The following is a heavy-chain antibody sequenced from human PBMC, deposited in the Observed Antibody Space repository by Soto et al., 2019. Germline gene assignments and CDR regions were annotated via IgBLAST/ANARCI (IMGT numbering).Heavy chain of an antibody. Sequence: VQLLDSGGGLVQPGGSLRLSCAASGFTFSNYAMTWVRQGPGKGLEWVSGISGSGGRSYYADSVKGRFTISRDNSKSTLYLQMNRLRAEGTAVYYCAKAYFVWSSEQPYYFDYWGQGTLVTVSS. V-gene: IGHV3-23*01. CDR1: GFTFSNYA. CDR3: AKAYFVWSSEQPYYFDY. D-gene: IGHD3-16*01. CDR2: ISGSGGRS. J-gene: IGHJ4*02.